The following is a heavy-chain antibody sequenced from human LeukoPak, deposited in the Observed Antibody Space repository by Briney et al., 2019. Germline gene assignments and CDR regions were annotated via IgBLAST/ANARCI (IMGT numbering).Heavy chain of an antibody. V-gene: IGHV3-21*01. CDR1: GFTVSSND. CDR3: ATGRDGYNSGWYFDL. D-gene: IGHD5-24*01. J-gene: IGHJ2*01. Sequence: PGGSLRLSCAASGFTVSSNDMSWVRQAPGKGLEWVSSISSSISYIYYADSVKGRFTISRDNAKNSLYLQMNSLRAEDTAVYYCATGRDGYNSGWYFDLWGRGTLVTVSS. CDR2: ISSSISYI.